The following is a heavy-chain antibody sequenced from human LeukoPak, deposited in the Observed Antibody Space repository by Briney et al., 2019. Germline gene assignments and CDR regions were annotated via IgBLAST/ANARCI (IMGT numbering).Heavy chain of an antibody. V-gene: IGHV3-23*01. CDR1: GFTFSSYA. D-gene: IGHD3-22*01. CDR2: ISGSGGST. Sequence: GGSLRLSCAASGFTFSSYAMSWVRQAPGKGLEWASAISGSGGSTYYADSVKGRFTISRDNSKSTLYLQMNSLRAEDTAVYYCAKGYYDSSGWTGDYWGQGTLVTVSS. J-gene: IGHJ4*02. CDR3: AKGYYDSSGWTGDY.